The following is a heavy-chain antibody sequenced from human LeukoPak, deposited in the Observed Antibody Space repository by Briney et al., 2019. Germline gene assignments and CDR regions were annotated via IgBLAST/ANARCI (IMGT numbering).Heavy chain of an antibody. CDR1: GFTFSDYY. D-gene: IGHD3-9*01. Sequence: GGSLRLSCAASGFTFSDYYMSWIRQAPGKGLERVSYISSSGSTIYYADSVKGRFTISRDNAKNSLYLQMNSLRAEDTAVYYCAREQYYDILTGSYPGLDYWGQGTLATVSS. J-gene: IGHJ4*02. CDR2: ISSSGSTI. V-gene: IGHV3-11*01. CDR3: AREQYYDILTGSYPGLDY.